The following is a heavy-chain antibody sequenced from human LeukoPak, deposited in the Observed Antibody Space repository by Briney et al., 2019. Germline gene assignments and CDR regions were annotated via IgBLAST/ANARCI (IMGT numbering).Heavy chain of an antibody. J-gene: IGHJ5*02. D-gene: IGHD2-21*02. CDR3: AREVGDADSDNWFDP. V-gene: IGHV4-59*02. Sequence: SETLSLTCTVSGGSVSGYYWSWIRQPPGKGLEWIGYVYYSGSANYNPSLKSRITISVDISKNQVSLKVNSVTAADTAVYYCAREVGDADSDNWFDPWGQGIPVTFSS. CDR2: VYYSGSA. CDR1: GGSVSGYY.